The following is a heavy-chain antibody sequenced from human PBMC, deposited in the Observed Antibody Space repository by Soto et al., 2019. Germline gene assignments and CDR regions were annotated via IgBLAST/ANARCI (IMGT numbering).Heavy chain of an antibody. CDR1: GGSISSYY. V-gene: IGHV4-59*01. Sequence: SETLSLTCTVSGGSISSYYWSWIRQPPGKGLEWIGDIYYSGSTNYNPSLKSRVTISVDTSKNQFSLKLSSVTAADTAVYYCARGHRWSPLGSSDGGFDPWGQGTLVTVSS. CDR2: IYYSGST. D-gene: IGHD2-2*01. J-gene: IGHJ5*02. CDR3: ARGHRWSPLGSSDGGFDP.